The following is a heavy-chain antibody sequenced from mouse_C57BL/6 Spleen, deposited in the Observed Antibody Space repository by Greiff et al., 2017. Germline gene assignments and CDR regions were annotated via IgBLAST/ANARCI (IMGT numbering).Heavy chain of an antibody. CDR3: ARSDTTVVAGDFDY. CDR1: GYAFTNYL. D-gene: IGHD1-1*01. CDR2: INPGSGGT. Sequence: QLQQSGAELVRPGTSVKVSCKASGYAFTNYLIEWVKQRPGQGLEWIGVINPGSGGTNYNEKFKGKATLTADKSSSTAYMQLSSLTSEDSAVYFCARSDTTVVAGDFDYWGQGTTLTVSS. J-gene: IGHJ2*01. V-gene: IGHV1-54*01.